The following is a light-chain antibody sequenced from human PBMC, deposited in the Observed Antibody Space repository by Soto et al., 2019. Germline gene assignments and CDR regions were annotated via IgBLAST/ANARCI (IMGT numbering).Light chain of an antibody. CDR1: QTVNSIY. V-gene: IGKV3-20*01. CDR2: GAS. J-gene: IGKJ1*01. CDR3: QQYDTSPRT. Sequence: EIVLTQSPGTLSLYRGERATLSCRASQTVNSIYFAWYQRKPGQAPRLLISGASNSATGIPDRFSGSGSGKDFTLTISRLEAEDFGVYYCQQYDTSPRTFGQGTKVEIK.